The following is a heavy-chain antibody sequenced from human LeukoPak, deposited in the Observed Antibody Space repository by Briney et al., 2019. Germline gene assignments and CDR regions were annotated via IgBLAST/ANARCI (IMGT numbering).Heavy chain of an antibody. J-gene: IGHJ4*02. CDR2: ISYDGSNK. D-gene: IGHD2-2*02. V-gene: IGHV3-30-3*01. Sequence: GRSLRLSCAASGFTFSSYAMHWVRQAPGKGLEWVAVISYDGSNKYYADSVKGRFTISRDNSKSTLYLQMNSLRAEDTAVYYCARDIFYCSSTSCYTWVFGGYDYWGQGTLVTVSS. CDR3: ARDIFYCSSTSCYTWVFGGYDY. CDR1: GFTFSSYA.